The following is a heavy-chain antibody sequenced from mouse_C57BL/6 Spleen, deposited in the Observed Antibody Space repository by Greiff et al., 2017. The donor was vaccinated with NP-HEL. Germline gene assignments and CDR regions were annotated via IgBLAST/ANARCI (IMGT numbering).Heavy chain of an antibody. V-gene: IGHV1-19*01. CDR3: ARDGYYHAMDY. Sequence: VQLKQSGPVLVKPGASVKMSCKASGYTFTDYYMNWVKQSHGKSLEWIGVINPYNGGTSYNQKFKGKATLTVDKSSSTAYMELNSLTSEDSAVYYCARDGYYHAMDYWGQGTSVTVSS. D-gene: IGHD2-3*01. CDR1: GYTFTDYY. CDR2: INPYNGGT. J-gene: IGHJ4*01.